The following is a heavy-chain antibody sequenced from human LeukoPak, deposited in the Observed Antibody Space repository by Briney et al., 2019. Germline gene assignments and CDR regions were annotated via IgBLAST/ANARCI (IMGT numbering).Heavy chain of an antibody. D-gene: IGHD3-3*01. CDR3: AKDTRFPDHYDFWSGYYPDAFDI. V-gene: IGHV3-21*04. Sequence: GGSLRLSCAASGFTFSSYSMNWVRQAPGKGLEWVSSISSSSSYIYYADSVKGRFTISRDNSKNTLYLQMNSLRAEDTAVYYCAKDTRFPDHYDFWSGYYPDAFDIWGQGTMVTVSS. CDR2: ISSSSSYI. J-gene: IGHJ3*02. CDR1: GFTFSSYS.